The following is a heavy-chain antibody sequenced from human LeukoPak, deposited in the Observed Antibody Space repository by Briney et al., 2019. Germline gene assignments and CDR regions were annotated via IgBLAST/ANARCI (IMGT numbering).Heavy chain of an antibody. Sequence: SETLSLICAVYGGSFSGYYWSWIRQPPGKGLEWIGEINHSGSTNYNPSLKSRVTISVDTSKNQFSLKLSSVTAADTAVYYCARGVGATVLDYWGQGTLVTVSS. CDR3: ARGVGATVLDY. D-gene: IGHD1-26*01. J-gene: IGHJ4*02. V-gene: IGHV4-34*01. CDR1: GGSFSGYY. CDR2: INHSGST.